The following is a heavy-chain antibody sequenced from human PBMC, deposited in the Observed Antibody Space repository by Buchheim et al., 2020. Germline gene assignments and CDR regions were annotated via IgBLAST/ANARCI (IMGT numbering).Heavy chain of an antibody. D-gene: IGHD2/OR15-2a*01. CDR2: INDNAGGT. V-gene: IGHV3-23*01. Sequence: EVQLLESGGALIQPGGSLRISCAASGFTFSSYVMTWVRQAPGKGLEWVSTINDNAGGTYYADSVKGRFTISRDNSENTLYLHMNSLRAEDTAVYYCAKGAASNPYYYYYMDVWGKRTT. CDR1: GFTFSSYV. CDR3: AKGAASNPYYYYYMDV. J-gene: IGHJ6*03.